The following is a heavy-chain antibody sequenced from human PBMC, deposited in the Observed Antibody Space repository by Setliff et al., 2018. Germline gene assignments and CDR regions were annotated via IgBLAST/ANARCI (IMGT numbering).Heavy chain of an antibody. J-gene: IGHJ4*02. CDR2: INHSGST. CDR3: AGSLGGFDY. Sequence: SETLSLTCAVYGGSFSGYHWSWIRQPPGKGLEWIGEINHSGSTNYNPSLKSRVTISVDTSKNQFSLKLSSVTAADTAVYYCAGSLGGFDYWGQGTLVTVSS. D-gene: IGHD3-16*01. CDR1: GGSFSGYH. V-gene: IGHV4-34*01.